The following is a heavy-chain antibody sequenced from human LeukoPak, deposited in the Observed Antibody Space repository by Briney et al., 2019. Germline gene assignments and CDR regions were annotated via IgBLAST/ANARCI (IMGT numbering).Heavy chain of an antibody. CDR3: ARGPDLKLIWFGESTFNWFDP. D-gene: IGHD3-10*01. Sequence: ASVKVSCKASGYTLTGYYMHWVRQAPGQGLEWVGWINPPSGGTNYAQKFQGWVTMTRDTSISTPYMELSRLRSDDTAVYYCARGPDLKLIWFGESTFNWFDPWGQGTLVTVSS. V-gene: IGHV1-2*04. CDR2: INPPSGGT. J-gene: IGHJ5*02. CDR1: GYTLTGYY.